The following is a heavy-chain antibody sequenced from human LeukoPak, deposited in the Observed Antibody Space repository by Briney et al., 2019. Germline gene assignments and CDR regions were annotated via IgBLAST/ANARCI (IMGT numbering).Heavy chain of an antibody. CDR3: AKEVAAAVNY. CDR1: GFTFSSYG. J-gene: IGHJ4*02. V-gene: IGHV3-30*18. CDR2: ISYDGSNK. Sequence: PGGSLRLSCAASGFTFSSYGMHWVRQAPGKGLEWVAVISYDGSNKYYADSVKGRFTISRDNSKNTLYLQMNSLRAEDTAVYYCAKEVAAAVNYWGRGTQVTVSS. D-gene: IGHD6-13*01.